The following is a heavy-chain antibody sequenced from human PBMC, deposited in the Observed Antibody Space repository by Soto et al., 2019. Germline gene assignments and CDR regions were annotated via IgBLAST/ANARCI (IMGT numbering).Heavy chain of an antibody. CDR2: INSDGSST. V-gene: IGHV3-74*01. Sequence: EVQLVESGGGLVQPGGSLRLSCAASGFTFSSHWLHWVRQAPGKGLVWVSRINSDGSSTNYADSVKGQFTISRDNAKXXXXLQVNSLRAXXTAXXXXXXXGXXTXLLDYWGQGTLVTVSS. CDR3: XXXGXXTXLLDY. J-gene: IGHJ4*02. D-gene: IGHD2-15*01. CDR1: GFTFSSHW.